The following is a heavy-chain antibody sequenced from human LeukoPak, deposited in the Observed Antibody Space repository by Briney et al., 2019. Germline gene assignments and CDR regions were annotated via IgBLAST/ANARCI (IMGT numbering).Heavy chain of an antibody. CDR3: ARGGYSYGYGFGDYFDY. D-gene: IGHD5-18*01. CDR1: GGSFSGYY. V-gene: IGHV4-34*01. Sequence: PSETLSLTCAVYGGSFSGYYWSWIRQPPGKGLEWIGEINHSGSTNYNPSLKSRVTISVDTSKNQFSLKLSSVTAADTAVYYCARGGYSYGYGFGDYFDYWGQGTLVTVSS. CDR2: INHSGST. J-gene: IGHJ4*02.